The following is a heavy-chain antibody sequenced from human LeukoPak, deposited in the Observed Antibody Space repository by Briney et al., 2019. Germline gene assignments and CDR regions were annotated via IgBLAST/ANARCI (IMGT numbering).Heavy chain of an antibody. V-gene: IGHV3-23*01. CDR3: VKWGDYDILTGYYDPDY. CDR2: VSGRDDST. D-gene: IGHD3-9*01. J-gene: IGHJ4*02. CDR1: GFTFSNYA. Sequence: AASLRLSCAASGFTFSNYAMSWVRQAPGKGLEWVSAVSGRDDSTYYADSVKGRFTISRDTSKNTLYLQMNSLRAEDTAVYYCVKWGDYDILTGYYDPDYWGQGTLVTVSS.